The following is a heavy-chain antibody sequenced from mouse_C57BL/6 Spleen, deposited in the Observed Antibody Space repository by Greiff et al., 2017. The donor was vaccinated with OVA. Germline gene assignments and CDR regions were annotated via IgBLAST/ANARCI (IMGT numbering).Heavy chain of an antibody. CDR1: GYTFTSYW. CDR2: IDPSDSYT. CDR3: ASYYDGYYPFAY. Sequence: QVQLQQPGAELVMPGASVKLSCKASGYTFTSYWMHWVKQRPGQGLEWIGEIDPSDSYTNYNQKFKGKSTLTVDKSSSTAYMQLSSLTSEDSAVYYCASYYDGYYPFAYWGQGTLVTVSA. V-gene: IGHV1-69*01. J-gene: IGHJ3*01. D-gene: IGHD2-3*01.